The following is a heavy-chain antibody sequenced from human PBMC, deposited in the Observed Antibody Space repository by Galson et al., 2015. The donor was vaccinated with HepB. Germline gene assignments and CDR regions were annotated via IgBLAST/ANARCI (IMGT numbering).Heavy chain of an antibody. D-gene: IGHD1-14*01. V-gene: IGHV3-66*04. Sequence: SLRLSCAVSGFTVNTNYMSWVRQAPGEGLEWVSVIYSDGSTYYADSVECRFTISRDDSKNTLYLQMSRLRADDTAVYYCSRRPTVLTGAWCFDLWGRGALVTVSS. CDR1: GFTVNTNY. J-gene: IGHJ2*01. CDR3: SRRPTVLTGAWCFDL. CDR2: IYSDGST.